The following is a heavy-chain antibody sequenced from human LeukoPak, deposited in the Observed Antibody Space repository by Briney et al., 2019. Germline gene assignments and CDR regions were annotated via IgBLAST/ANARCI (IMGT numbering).Heavy chain of an antibody. CDR3: ARRGYGSGNYYYPN. CDR2: IYPGDSDT. Sequence: GESLKISCKGSGYSFTNHYIGWVRLMPGKGLEWMGIIYPGDSDTRYSPSIQGQVAISADKSISTAYLQWSSLKASDTAMYYCARRGYGSGNYYYPNWGQGTLVTVSS. V-gene: IGHV5-51*01. D-gene: IGHD3-10*01. CDR1: GYSFTNHY. J-gene: IGHJ4*02.